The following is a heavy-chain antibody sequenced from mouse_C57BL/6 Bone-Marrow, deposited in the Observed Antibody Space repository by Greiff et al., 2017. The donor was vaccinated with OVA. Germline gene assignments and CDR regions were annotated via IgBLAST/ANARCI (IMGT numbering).Heavy chain of an antibody. V-gene: IGHV1-9*01. CDR2: IFPGSGST. D-gene: IGHD2-3*01. CDR1: GYTFTGYW. CDR3: ARDGYYFYYAMDY. J-gene: IGHJ4*01. Sequence: QVQLQQSGAELMKPGASVKLSCKATGYTFTGYWLEWVKQRPGHGLEWIGEIFPGSGSTNYNEKFKGKATFTADPSSNTAYMQLSSLTTEDSAIYDCARDGYYFYYAMDYWGQGTAVTVSS.